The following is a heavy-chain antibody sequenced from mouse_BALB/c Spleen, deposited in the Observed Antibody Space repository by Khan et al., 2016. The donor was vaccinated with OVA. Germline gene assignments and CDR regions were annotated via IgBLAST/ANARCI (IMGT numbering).Heavy chain of an antibody. CDR2: INPSTGYA. CDR1: GYSFVTYW. V-gene: IGHV1-7*01. Sequence: VQLQESGAELAKPGASVKMSCKASGYSFVTYWIHWVKQRPGQGLEWIGYINPSTGYAEYNQKFKEKATLTADSSSSTAYMQLSSLTSEDSAVYRCTRFGNSYGSTFVYWGQGTTLTVSS. CDR3: TRFGNSYGSTFVY. J-gene: IGHJ2*01. D-gene: IGHD1-1*01.